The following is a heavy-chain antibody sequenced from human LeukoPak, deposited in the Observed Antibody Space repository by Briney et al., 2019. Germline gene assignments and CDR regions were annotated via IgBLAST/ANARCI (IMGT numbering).Heavy chain of an antibody. V-gene: IGHV3-21*01. Sequence: GGSLRLSCAASGFTFSSYTMNWVRQAPGKGLEWVSSSRSSTSGILYADSVKGRFTIARDNSKNSLYLQMNSLRAEDTGSASAPTSFTDV. D-gene: IGHD3-3*01. CDR3: PTSFTDV. CDR2: SRSSTSGI. J-gene: IGHJ6*01. CDR1: GFTFSSYT.